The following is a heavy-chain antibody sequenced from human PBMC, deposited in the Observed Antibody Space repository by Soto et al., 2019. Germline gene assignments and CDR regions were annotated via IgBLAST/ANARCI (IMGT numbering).Heavy chain of an antibody. CDR2: ISSSGNII. CDR1: GFTFSSYE. J-gene: IGHJ5*02. Sequence: GSLRLSFAASGFTFSSYEMNWVRQTPERGLEWVSYISSSGNIIYYADSVKGRFTISRDNAKSSLYLQMSSLRVEDTAVYYCARGGAATAKKWFDPWGQRTLVAVCS. D-gene: IGHD6-13*01. CDR3: ARGGAATAKKWFDP. V-gene: IGHV3-48*03.